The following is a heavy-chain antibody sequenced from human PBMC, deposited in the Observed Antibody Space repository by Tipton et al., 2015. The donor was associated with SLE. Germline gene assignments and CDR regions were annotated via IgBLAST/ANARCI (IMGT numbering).Heavy chain of an antibody. Sequence: TLSLTCTVSGGSISSSSYYWGWIRQPPGKGLEWIGSIYYSGSTYYNPSLKSRATISVDTSKNQFSLKLSSVNAADTAVYYCARHGGYYFDYWGQGTLVTVSS. V-gene: IGHV4-39*07. CDR1: GGSISSSSYY. CDR3: ARHGGYYFDY. D-gene: IGHD4-23*01. CDR2: IYYSGST. J-gene: IGHJ4*02.